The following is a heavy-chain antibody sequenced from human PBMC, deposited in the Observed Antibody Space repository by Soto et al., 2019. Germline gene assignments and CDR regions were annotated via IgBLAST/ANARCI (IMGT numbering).Heavy chain of an antibody. CDR3: ARMGLHLGELSRNWFDP. J-gene: IGHJ5*02. Sequence: SETLSLTCTLSGGSITSADYYWTWIRQFPGKGLEWIAYIYSSGTTHYNPSLKSRATISLDTSNSQFSLEVKSATAADTAVYYCARMGLHLGELSRNWFDPWGQGSLVTVSS. V-gene: IGHV4-31*03. CDR2: IYSSGTT. D-gene: IGHD3-16*02. CDR1: GGSITSADYY.